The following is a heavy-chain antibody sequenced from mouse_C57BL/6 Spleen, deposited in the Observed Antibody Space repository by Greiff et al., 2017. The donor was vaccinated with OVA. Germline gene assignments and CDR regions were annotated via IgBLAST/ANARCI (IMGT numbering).Heavy chain of an antibody. V-gene: IGHV1-74*01. Sequence: QVHVKQPGAELVKPGASVKVSCKASGYTFTSYWMHWVKQRPGQGLEWIGRIHPSDSDTNYNQKFKGKATLTVDKSSSTAYMQLSSLTSEDSAVYYCAIPYGNHEGFAYWGQGTLVTVSA. D-gene: IGHD2-1*01. CDR1: GYTFTSYW. J-gene: IGHJ3*01. CDR2: IHPSDSDT. CDR3: AIPYGNHEGFAY.